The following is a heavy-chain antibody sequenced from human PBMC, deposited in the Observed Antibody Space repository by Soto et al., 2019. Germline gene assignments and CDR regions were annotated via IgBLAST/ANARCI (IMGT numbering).Heavy chain of an antibody. J-gene: IGHJ5*02. CDR3: ASQYGGYGWFDT. V-gene: IGHV5-51*01. CDR1: GYIFTNYW. Sequence: GESLKISCKGSGYIFTNYWIGWVRQMPGKGLEWMGIIYPGDSDTRYSPSFQGQVTISADKSISTAYLQWSSLRAEDTAVYYCASQYGGYGWFDTWGQGTPVTVS. CDR2: IYPGDSDT. D-gene: IGHD5-12*01.